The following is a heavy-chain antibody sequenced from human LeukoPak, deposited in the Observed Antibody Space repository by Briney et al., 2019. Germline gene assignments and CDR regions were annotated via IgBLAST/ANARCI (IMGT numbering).Heavy chain of an antibody. J-gene: IGHJ4*02. CDR2: ISGSGGNI. Sequence: GGSLRLSCAASGFAFSDYYMSWIRQAPGKGLEWVSYISGSGGNIYYTDSVKGRFTISRDNAKNSLYLQMNSLRAEDTAVYYCARVYFYDSGPPDFWGQGTLVTVSS. CDR1: GFAFSDYY. CDR3: ARVYFYDSGPPDF. V-gene: IGHV3-11*01. D-gene: IGHD3-22*01.